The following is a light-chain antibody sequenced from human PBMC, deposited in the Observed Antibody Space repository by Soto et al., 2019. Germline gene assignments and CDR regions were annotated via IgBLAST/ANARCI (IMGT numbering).Light chain of an antibody. CDR2: EVN. J-gene: IGLJ1*01. CDR1: SGDVGGYNY. V-gene: IGLV2-8*01. CDR3: SSYAGSSNV. Sequence: QSVLTQPPSASGCPGQSVAISCTGTSGDVGGYNYVSWYQRHPGKAPKLMIYEVNKRPSGVPDRFSGSKSGNTASLTVSGLQAEDEADYYCSSYAGSSNVFGTGTKVT.